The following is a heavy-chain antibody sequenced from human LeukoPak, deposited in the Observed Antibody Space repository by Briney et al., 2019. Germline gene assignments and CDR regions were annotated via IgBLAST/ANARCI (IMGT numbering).Heavy chain of an antibody. CDR2: MRFINGNT. CDR1: GYTLTTFE. V-gene: IGHV1-8*01. Sequence: ASVKVSCKASGYTLTTFEVNWVRQATGQGPEWVGWMRFINGNTGYAPKFQGRVTMTRNTSENTAYMELSSLRSDDTAVYYCARGGTDYDNTAFPLLDPWGQGTLVTVSS. J-gene: IGHJ5*02. CDR3: ARGGTDYDNTAFPLLDP. D-gene: IGHD3-22*01.